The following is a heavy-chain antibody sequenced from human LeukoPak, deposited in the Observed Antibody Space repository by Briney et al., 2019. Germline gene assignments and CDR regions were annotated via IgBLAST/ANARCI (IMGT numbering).Heavy chain of an antibody. CDR3: ARDPYSGAYGNTYYYYMDV. Sequence: PGGSLRLSCAASGFTFSSYSMNWVRQAPGKGLEWVSSISSSSSYIYYADSVKGRFTISRDNAKNSLYLQMNSLRAEDTAVYYCARDPYSGAYGNTYYYYMDVWGKGTTVTISS. D-gene: IGHD1-26*01. J-gene: IGHJ6*03. CDR2: ISSSSSYI. CDR1: GFTFSSYS. V-gene: IGHV3-21*01.